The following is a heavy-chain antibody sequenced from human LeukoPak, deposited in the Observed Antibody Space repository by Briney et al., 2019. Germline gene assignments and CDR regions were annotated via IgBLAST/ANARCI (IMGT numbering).Heavy chain of an antibody. D-gene: IGHD1-1*01. J-gene: IGHJ4*02. CDR1: GFIFSNYA. V-gene: IGHV3-23*01. CDR2: ISGSGGSI. Sequence: GGSLRLSCAASGFIFSNYAMSWVGQAPGKGLEWVSSISGSGGSIDYADSVKGRFTISRDNSKSTVYLQMNSLRAEDTAVYYCANGIRYYFDNWGQGTLVTVSS. CDR3: ANGIRYYFDN.